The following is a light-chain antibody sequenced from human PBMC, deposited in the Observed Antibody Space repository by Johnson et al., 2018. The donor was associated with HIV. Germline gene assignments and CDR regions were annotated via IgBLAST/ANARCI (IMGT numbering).Light chain of an antibody. V-gene: IGLV1-51*01. CDR1: NSNIGNNY. CDR3: GTWDSSLSAGRYV. CDR2: ENN. Sequence: QSVLTRPPSVSAAPGQKVTISCSGSNSNIGNNYVSWYQQFPGTAPKLLIYENNKRPSGIPDRFSGSKSGTSATLGITGLQTGDEADYYCGTWDSSLSAGRYVFGTGTKVTVL. J-gene: IGLJ1*01.